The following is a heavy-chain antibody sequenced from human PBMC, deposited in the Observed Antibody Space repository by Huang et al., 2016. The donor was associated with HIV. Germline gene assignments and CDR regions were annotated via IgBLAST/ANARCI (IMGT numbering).Heavy chain of an antibody. CDR1: GGSIRSSDYH. D-gene: IGHD3-10*01. J-gene: IGHJ6*03. Sequence: QLLLQESGPGLVKPSEALALTCAVSGGSIRSSDYHWGWIRQPPGKGLEWIGSIYYKGSTNYSPSLNGGVTIAVDTSKNLFFLNLTSMAAADTAVYYCARHREGPVAYYSGWGSHLNYMDVWGRGRTVGVSS. CDR2: IYYKGST. CDR3: ARHREGPVAYYSGWGSHLNYMDV. V-gene: IGHV4-39*01.